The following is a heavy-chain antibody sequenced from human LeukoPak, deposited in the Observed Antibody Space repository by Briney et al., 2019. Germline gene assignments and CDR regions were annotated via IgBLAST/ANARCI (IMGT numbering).Heavy chain of an antibody. CDR3: ARDRSYDILTGYSVSEASGMDV. J-gene: IGHJ6*02. CDR2: IYYSGST. CDR1: GGSISSYY. D-gene: IGHD3-9*01. Sequence: PSETLSLTCTVSGGSISSYYWSWIRQPPGKGLEWIGYIYYSGSTNYNPSLKSRVTISVHTSKNQFSLKLSSVTAADTAVYYCARDRSYDILTGYSVSEASGMDVWGQGTTVTVSS. V-gene: IGHV4-59*01.